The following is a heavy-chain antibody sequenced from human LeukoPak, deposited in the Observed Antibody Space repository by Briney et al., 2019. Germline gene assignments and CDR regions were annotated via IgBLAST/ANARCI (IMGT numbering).Heavy chain of an antibody. CDR1: GFTFDDYA. Sequence: PGRSPRLSCAASGFTFDDYAMHWVRQAPGKGLEWVSGISWNSGSIGYADSVKGRFTISRDNAKNSLYLQMNSLRAEDTALYYCAKDLRSSWYPSNAFDIWGQGTMVTVSS. J-gene: IGHJ3*02. CDR2: ISWNSGSI. V-gene: IGHV3-9*01. CDR3: AKDLRSSWYPSNAFDI. D-gene: IGHD6-13*01.